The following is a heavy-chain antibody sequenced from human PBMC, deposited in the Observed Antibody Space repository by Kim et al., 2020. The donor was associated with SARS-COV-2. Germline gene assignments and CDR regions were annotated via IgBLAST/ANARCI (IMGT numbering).Heavy chain of an antibody. Sequence: GESLKISCKGSGYSFTNYWIGWVLQMPGKGLEWMGIIYPGDSDTRYSPSFQGQVTISADKSISTAYLQWSSLKASDTAMYYCARLRGYYYYYMDVWGKGTTVTVSS. CDR2: IYPGDSDT. J-gene: IGHJ6*03. V-gene: IGHV5-51*01. CDR3: ARLRGYYYYYMDV. CDR1: GYSFTNYW. D-gene: IGHD3-16*01.